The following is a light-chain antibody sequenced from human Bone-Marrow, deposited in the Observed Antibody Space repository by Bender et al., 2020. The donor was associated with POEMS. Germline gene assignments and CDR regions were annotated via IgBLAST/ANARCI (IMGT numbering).Light chain of an antibody. CDR3: QSYDNSLSGWV. V-gene: IGLV1-40*01. Sequence: GPAPRLLIHTSNQRPSGVPDRFSGSKSDTSASLAITGLQAEDEADYFCQSYDNSLSGWVFGGGTKLTVL. J-gene: IGLJ3*02. CDR2: TSN.